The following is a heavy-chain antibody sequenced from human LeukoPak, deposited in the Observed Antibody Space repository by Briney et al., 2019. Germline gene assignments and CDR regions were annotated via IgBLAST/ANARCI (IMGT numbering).Heavy chain of an antibody. V-gene: IGHV3-30*18. CDR3: AKVHGDYDSANAFDI. D-gene: IGHD4-17*01. CDR2: ISYDGSNK. J-gene: IGHJ3*02. Sequence: GRSLRLSCAASGFTFSSYGMHWVRQAPGKGLEWVAVISYDGSNKYYADSVKGRFTISRDNAKNSLYLQMNSLRAEDTALYYCAKVHGDYDSANAFDIWGQGTMVTVSS. CDR1: GFTFSSYG.